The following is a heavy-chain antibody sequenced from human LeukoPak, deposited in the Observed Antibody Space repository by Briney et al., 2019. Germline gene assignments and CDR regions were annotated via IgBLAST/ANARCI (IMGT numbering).Heavy chain of an antibody. Sequence: PGGSLRLSCAASGFTVSSNYMSWVRQAPGKGLEWVSVIYSGGSTYYADSVKGRFTISRDNSKNTLYLQMNSLRAEDTAVYYCAGTFGSSWYFQGLDYWGQGTLVTVSS. J-gene: IGHJ4*02. CDR1: GFTVSSNY. D-gene: IGHD6-13*01. V-gene: IGHV3-53*01. CDR3: AGTFGSSWYFQGLDY. CDR2: IYSGGST.